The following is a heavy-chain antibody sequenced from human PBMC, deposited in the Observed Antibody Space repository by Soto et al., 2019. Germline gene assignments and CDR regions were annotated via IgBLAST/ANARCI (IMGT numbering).Heavy chain of an antibody. Sequence: QVQLVESGGGLVKPGGSLRVSCAASGFTFSDYYMSWIRQAPGKGLEWVSYISSSSSYTNYADSVKGRFTISRDNAKNSLYLQMNSLRAEDTAVYYCARVWWSGSSTVDYWGQGTLVTVSS. CDR3: ARVWWSGSSTVDY. V-gene: IGHV3-11*05. CDR1: GFTFSDYY. D-gene: IGHD1-26*01. J-gene: IGHJ4*02. CDR2: ISSSSSYT.